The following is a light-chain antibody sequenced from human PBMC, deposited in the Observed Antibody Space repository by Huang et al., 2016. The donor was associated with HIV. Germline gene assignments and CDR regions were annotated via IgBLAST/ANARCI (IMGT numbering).Light chain of an antibody. V-gene: IGKV1-39*01. CDR2: AAS. Sequence: DIQMTQSPSSLSASVGDRVTITCRASQSISSYLNWYKQKPGKAPKRLIYAASSLQRGVPSRFSGSGSATEFTLTISRLQPEDFATYYCQQTYSTPLTFGGGTKVEIK. CDR3: QQTYSTPLT. J-gene: IGKJ4*01. CDR1: QSISSY.